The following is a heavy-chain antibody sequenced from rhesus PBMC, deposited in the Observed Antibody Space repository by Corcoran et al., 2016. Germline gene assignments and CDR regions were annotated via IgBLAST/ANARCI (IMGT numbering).Heavy chain of an antibody. D-gene: IGHD3-28*01. CDR2: IYGSGWGT. CDR3: ARGPPYYYDSGDYVPEYFEF. J-gene: IGHJ1*01. CDR1: GGSISDDYY. V-gene: IGHV4-106*01. Sequence: QVQLQESGPGLVKPSETLSLTCAVSGGSISDDYYWSWIRQPPGKGLEWIGYIYGSGWGTKYNPSLKHRVTSSIATAKNQFSLKLSSVTAADTAVYYCARGPPYYYDSGDYVPEYFEFWGQGALVTVSS.